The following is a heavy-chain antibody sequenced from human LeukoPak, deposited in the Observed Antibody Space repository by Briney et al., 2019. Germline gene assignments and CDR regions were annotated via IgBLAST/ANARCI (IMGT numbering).Heavy chain of an antibody. Sequence: SVKVSCKATGGTFSSYAISWVRQAPGQGLECMGGIIPIFGTANYSQKFQGGVTITADKSTSTAYMELSSLRSEDTAVYYCGRKYWNYFIRDAFDIWGQGTMVTVSS. CDR3: GRKYWNYFIRDAFDI. V-gene: IGHV1-69*06. CDR1: GGTFSSYA. J-gene: IGHJ3*02. D-gene: IGHD1-7*01. CDR2: IIPIFGTA.